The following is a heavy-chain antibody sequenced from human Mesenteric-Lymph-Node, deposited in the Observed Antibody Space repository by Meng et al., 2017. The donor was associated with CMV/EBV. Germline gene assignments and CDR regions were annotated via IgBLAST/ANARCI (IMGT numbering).Heavy chain of an antibody. CDR2: ISGGGGKT. D-gene: IGHD3-10*01. J-gene: IGHJ3*01. CDR1: GCFFSNYP. V-gene: IGHV3-23*01. CDR3: AKPFSFDSGNDAFDV. Sequence: GESLITSCAASGCFFSNYPMTWVRQAPGKGLEWVSTISGGGGKTYYADSVRGRFTISRDNSRRTLFLQMSSLRAEDTAVYYCAKPFSFDSGNDAFDVWGQGTMVTVSS.